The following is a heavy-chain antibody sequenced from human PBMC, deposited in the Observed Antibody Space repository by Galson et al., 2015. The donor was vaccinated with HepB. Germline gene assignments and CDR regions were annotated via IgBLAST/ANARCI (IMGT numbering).Heavy chain of an antibody. CDR2: IIPILGIA. D-gene: IGHD2-15*01. CDR1: GGTFSSYT. Sequence: SVKVSCKASGGTFSSYTFSWVRQAPGQGLEWMGRIIPILGIANYAQKFQGRVTITADKSTSTAYMELSSLRSEDTAVYYCAITEGGYCSGGSCYVDYWGQGTLVTVSS. CDR3: AITEGGYCSGGSCYVDY. V-gene: IGHV1-69*02. J-gene: IGHJ4*02.